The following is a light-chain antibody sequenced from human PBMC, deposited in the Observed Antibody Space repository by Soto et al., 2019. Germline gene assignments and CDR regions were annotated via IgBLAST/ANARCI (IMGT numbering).Light chain of an antibody. CDR2: GAS. V-gene: IGKV3-20*01. Sequence: ILLTQSPATLSLSPGERTTRACGASQSISRYLAWYQQKPGQGPRLLIYGASSRATGTPDRFSGSGSGTDFTLTINRLEPEDFALYYCQQYGSSPPTFGQGTKVDIK. CDR3: QQYGSSPPT. J-gene: IGKJ1*01. CDR1: QSISRY.